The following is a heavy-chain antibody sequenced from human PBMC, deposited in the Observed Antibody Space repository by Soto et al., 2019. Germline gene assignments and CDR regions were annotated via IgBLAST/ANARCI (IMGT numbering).Heavy chain of an antibody. Sequence: PGGSLRLSCAASGFPLSTYGRTWVRQAPGKGLEWVSAITGTGGNTYYVDSVKGRFTSSRDNSKNMLYLQVNSLRVEDTAVYYCARIRGYWYGLDVWGQGTTVTVSS. CDR3: ARIRGYWYGLDV. J-gene: IGHJ6*02. V-gene: IGHV3-23*01. CDR2: ITGTGGNT. CDR1: GFPLSTYG.